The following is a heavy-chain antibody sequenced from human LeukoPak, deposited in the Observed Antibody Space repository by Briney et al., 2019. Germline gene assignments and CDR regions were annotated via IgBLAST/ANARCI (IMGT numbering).Heavy chain of an antibody. D-gene: IGHD3-3*01. CDR3: AKTMFWSGYYADY. Sequence: GGSLRLSCAASGLTFSSYAMSWVRQAPGKGLEWVSAISGSGGSTYYADSVKGRFTISRDNSKNTLYLQMNSLRAEDTAVYYCAKTMFWSGYYADYWGQGTLVTVSS. J-gene: IGHJ4*02. CDR2: ISGSGGST. V-gene: IGHV3-23*01. CDR1: GLTFSSYA.